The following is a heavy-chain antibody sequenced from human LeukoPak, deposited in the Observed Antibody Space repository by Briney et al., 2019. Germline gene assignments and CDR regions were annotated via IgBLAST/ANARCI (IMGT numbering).Heavy chain of an antibody. D-gene: IGHD3-10*01. CDR1: GYSFTSYW. V-gene: IGHV5-10-1*01. Sequence: GASLKISFKGSGYSFTSYWISWVRQMPGKGLEWMGRIDPSDSYTNYSPSFQGHVTISADKSISTAYLQWSSLKASDTAMYYCARLLYSYGSGSYYGYYGMDVWGKGTTVTVSS. CDR3: ARLLYSYGSGSYYGYYGMDV. J-gene: IGHJ6*04. CDR2: IDPSDSYT.